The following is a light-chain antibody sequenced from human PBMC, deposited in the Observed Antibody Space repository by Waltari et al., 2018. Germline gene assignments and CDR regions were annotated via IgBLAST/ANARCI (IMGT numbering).Light chain of an antibody. Sequence: IQMTQSLSSLSASVGDRFTITCLASQDISNYLNWYQQKPGKAPKLLIYDASKLETGVPSRFSGSGSQTDVTFSSSSLQPEDIATYYRQQYDNLPFPVGGGTKVEIK. CDR1: QDISNY. V-gene: IGKV1-33*01. CDR2: DAS. CDR3: QQYDNLPFP. J-gene: IGKJ4*01.